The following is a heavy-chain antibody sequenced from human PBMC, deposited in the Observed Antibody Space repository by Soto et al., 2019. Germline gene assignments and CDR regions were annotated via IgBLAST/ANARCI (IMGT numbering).Heavy chain of an antibody. Sequence: EVQLLESGGGLVQPGGSLRRSCAASGFTFNNYAMTWVLQSPGKGLEWVSAISCGGDATSYADSVKGRFTVSRDGYKNTLYLQLSSLRAEYTALYYCAKGRGGSGSLTPRVDFWGQGTLVTVSS. CDR1: GFTFNNYA. V-gene: IGHV3-23*01. J-gene: IGHJ4*02. CDR3: AKGRGGSGSLTPRVDF. D-gene: IGHD3-10*01. CDR2: ISCGGDAT.